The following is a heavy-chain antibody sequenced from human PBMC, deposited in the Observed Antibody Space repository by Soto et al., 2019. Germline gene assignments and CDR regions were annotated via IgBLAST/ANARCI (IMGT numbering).Heavy chain of an antibody. J-gene: IGHJ5*02. CDR2: IYYSGGT. Sequence: SETLSLTCTVSGGSISSYYWSWIRQPPGKGLEWIGYIYYSGGTNYNPSLKSRVTISVATSKNQFSLKLSSVTAADTAVYYCARHVYESGDNNRFEPWGQGRLVTVS. CDR3: ARHVYESGDNNRFEP. CDR1: GGSISSYY. D-gene: IGHD4-17*01. V-gene: IGHV4-59*08.